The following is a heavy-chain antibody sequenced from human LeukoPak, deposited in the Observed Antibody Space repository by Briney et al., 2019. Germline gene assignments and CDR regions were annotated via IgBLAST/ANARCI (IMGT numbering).Heavy chain of an antibody. CDR3: ARRTVTGSGNFDY. CDR2: IYYSGST. J-gene: IGHJ4*02. V-gene: IGHV4-39*01. CDR1: GGSISSSSYY. Sequence: SETLSLTCTVSGGSISSSSYYWGWIRQPPGKGLEWIGSIYYSGSTYYNPPLKSRVTISVDTSKNQFSLKLSSVTAANTAVYYCARRTVTGSGNFDYWGQGTLVTVSS. D-gene: IGHD3-10*01.